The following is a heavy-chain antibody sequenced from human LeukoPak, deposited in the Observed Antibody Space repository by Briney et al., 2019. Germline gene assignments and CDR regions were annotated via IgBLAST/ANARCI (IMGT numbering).Heavy chain of an antibody. CDR2: IYYSGST. J-gene: IGHJ6*02. D-gene: IGHD6-13*01. CDR3: ARLPLAAAGRGYYYYYGMDV. V-gene: IGHV4-59*01. CDR1: GGSISSYY. Sequence: SETLSLTCTVSGGSISSYYWSWIWQPPGKGLEWIGYIYYSGSTNYNPSLKSRVTTSVDTSKNQFSLKLSSVTAADTAVYYCARLPLAAAGRGYYYYYGMDVWGQGTTVTVSS.